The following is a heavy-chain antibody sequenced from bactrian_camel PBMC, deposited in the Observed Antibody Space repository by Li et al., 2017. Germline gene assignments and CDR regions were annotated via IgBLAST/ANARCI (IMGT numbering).Heavy chain of an antibody. D-gene: IGHD6*01. J-gene: IGHJ6*01. V-gene: IGHV3S1*01. Sequence: HVQLVESGGGSVPAGGSLRLSCVASGLTFSNYWMYWVRQAPGKGLEWVSSIYTGGSGTTYYADSVKGRFTISQDNSKNTLNLQMNSLKTEDTAMYYCAKDSGTWYLGQADFGYWGQGTQVTVS. CDR1: GLTFSNYW. CDR3: AKDSGTWYLGQADFGY. CDR2: IYTGGSGTT.